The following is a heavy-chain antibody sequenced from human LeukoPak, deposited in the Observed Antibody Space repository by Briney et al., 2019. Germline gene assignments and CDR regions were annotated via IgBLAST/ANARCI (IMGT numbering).Heavy chain of an antibody. V-gene: IGHV4-4*07. CDR1: GGSISSYY. Sequence: SETLSLTCTVSGGSISSYYWSWIPQPAGKGLEWIGRIYTSGSTNYNPSLKSRVTMSVDTSKNQFSLKLSSVTAADTAVYYCARDRHFAPIFDYWGQGTLVTVSS. J-gene: IGHJ4*02. D-gene: IGHD3-3*02. CDR3: ARDRHFAPIFDY. CDR2: IYTSGST.